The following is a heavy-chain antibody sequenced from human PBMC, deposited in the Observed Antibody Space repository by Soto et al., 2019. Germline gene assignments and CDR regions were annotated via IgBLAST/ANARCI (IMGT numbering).Heavy chain of an antibody. J-gene: IGHJ4*02. CDR3: AKKGESRFYYDSSGYFDY. V-gene: IGHV3-30*18. CDR2: ISYDGSNK. CDR1: GFTFSSYG. Sequence: GGSLRLSCAASGFTFSSYGMHWVRQAPGKGLEWVAVISYDGSNKYYADSVKGRFTISRDNSKNTLYLQMNSLRAEDTAVYYCAKKGESRFYYDSSGYFDYWGQGTLVTVSS. D-gene: IGHD3-22*01.